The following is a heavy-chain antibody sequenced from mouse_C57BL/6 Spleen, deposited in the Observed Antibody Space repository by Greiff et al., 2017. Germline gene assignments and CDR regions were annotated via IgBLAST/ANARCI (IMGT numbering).Heavy chain of an antibody. CDR2: FYPGSGSI. Sequence: QVQLQQSGAELVKPGASVTLSCKASGYTFTEYTIHWVKQRSGQGLEWIGGFYPGSGSIKYNEKFKDKATLTADKSSSTVYMELSRLTSEDSAVXFSARHGAFITTVIATYYYALDYWGQGTSVTVSS. J-gene: IGHJ4*01. V-gene: IGHV1-62-2*01. CDR1: GYTFTEYT. CDR3: ARHGAFITTVIATYYYALDY. D-gene: IGHD1-1*01.